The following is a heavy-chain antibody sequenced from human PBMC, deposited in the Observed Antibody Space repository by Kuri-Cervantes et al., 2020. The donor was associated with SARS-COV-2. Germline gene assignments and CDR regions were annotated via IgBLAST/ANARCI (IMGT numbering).Heavy chain of an antibody. CDR3: PSASLTVDAFDI. Sequence: ASVKVSCEASGGTFSSYAISWVRQAPGQGLEWMGWISAYNGNTNYAQKLQGRVTMTTHTSTSTAYMALRSLRSDDTAVYYCPSASLTVDAFDIWGQGTMVTVSS. D-gene: IGHD4/OR15-4a*01. CDR2: ISAYNGNT. V-gene: IGHV1-18*01. CDR1: GGTFSSYA. J-gene: IGHJ3*02.